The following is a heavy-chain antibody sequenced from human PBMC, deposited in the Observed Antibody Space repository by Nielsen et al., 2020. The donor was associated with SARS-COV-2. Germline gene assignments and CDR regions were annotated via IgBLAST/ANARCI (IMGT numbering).Heavy chain of an antibody. D-gene: IGHD3-16*02. J-gene: IGHJ4*02. Sequence: SETLSLTCTVSGDSIGSYYWTWIRQAPERGLEWIGEITDSGTADYNSSLRGRATISLDTSKNHISLKLSSVTAADTAVYYCARLKYDYIWGSYRYIDVWGQGTLVTVSS. V-gene: IGHV4-34*01. CDR1: GDSIGSYY. CDR2: ITDSGTA. CDR3: ARLKYDYIWGSYRYIDV.